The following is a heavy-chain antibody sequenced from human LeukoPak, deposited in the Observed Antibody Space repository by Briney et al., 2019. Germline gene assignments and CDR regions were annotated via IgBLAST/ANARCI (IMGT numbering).Heavy chain of an antibody. CDR3: AREAGGYCSGGSCSRREAFDI. D-gene: IGHD2-15*01. Sequence: GGSLRLSCAASGFTFDDYAMHWVRQAPGKGLEWVSGISWNSGSIGYADSVKGRFTISRDNAKNSLYLQMNSLRAEDTALYYCAREAGGYCSGGSCSRREAFDIWGQGT. J-gene: IGHJ3*02. CDR1: GFTFDDYA. CDR2: ISWNSGSI. V-gene: IGHV3-9*01.